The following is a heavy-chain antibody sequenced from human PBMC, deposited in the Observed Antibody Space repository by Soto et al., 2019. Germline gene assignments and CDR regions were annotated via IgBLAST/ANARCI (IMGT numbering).Heavy chain of an antibody. CDR3: VRDLNEVPSARPVGYYYYYYGRDV. V-gene: IGHV1-69*13. Sequence: SVKVSCKASGGTFSSYAISWVRQAPGQGLEWMGGIIPIFGTANYAQKFQGRVTITADESTSTAYMELSSLRSEDTAVYYCVRDLNEVPSARPVGYYYYYYGRDVWD. D-gene: IGHD2-2*02. CDR1: GGTFSSYA. J-gene: IGHJ6*02. CDR2: IIPIFGTA.